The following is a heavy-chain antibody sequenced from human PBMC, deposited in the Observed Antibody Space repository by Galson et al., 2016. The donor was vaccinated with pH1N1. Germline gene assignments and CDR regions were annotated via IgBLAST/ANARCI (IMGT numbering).Heavy chain of an antibody. V-gene: IGHV1-2*06. CDR3: ARAPMGSTLYYCDY. CDR1: GYTFTEYY. J-gene: IGHJ4*02. D-gene: IGHD1-26*01. CDR2: INSKTGRT. Sequence: SVKVSCKASGYTFTEYYILWVRQAPGQGLEWMGRINSKTGRTDYAQSFQGRVTMTRDTSISAAYMDLNRLRSDDTAVYYCARAPMGSTLYYCDYWGQGTLDTVSS.